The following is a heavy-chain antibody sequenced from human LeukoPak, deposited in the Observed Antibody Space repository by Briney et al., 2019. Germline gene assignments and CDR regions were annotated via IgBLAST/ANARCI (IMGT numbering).Heavy chain of an antibody. J-gene: IGHJ4*02. Sequence: AGGSLRLSCAASGFTLDDYAMHWVRQAPGKGLEWVSGISWTSDSRGYADSVKGRFTISRDNAKHSLYLQMNSLRAEDTALYYCAKGESYVDTACFDYWGQGTLVTVSS. V-gene: IGHV3-9*01. CDR2: ISWTSDSR. D-gene: IGHD5-18*01. CDR3: AKGESYVDTACFDY. CDR1: GFTLDDYA.